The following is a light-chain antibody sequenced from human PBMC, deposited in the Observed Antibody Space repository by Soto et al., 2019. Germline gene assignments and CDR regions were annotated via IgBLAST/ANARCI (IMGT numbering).Light chain of an antibody. Sequence: QSMLTQPASWSGSPGQSIAISCTGSISDVGIYNYVSWYQQHPGKVPKLIIYEVTNRPSGVSNRFSGSKSGNTASLTISGLQAEDEADYYCSSYTTSSTRVFGTGTKVTVL. CDR2: EVT. CDR1: ISDVGIYNY. CDR3: SSYTTSSTRV. J-gene: IGLJ1*01. V-gene: IGLV2-14*01.